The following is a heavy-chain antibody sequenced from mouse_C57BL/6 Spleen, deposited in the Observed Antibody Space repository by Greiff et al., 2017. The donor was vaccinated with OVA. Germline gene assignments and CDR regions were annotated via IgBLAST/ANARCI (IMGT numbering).Heavy chain of an antibody. CDR1: GFTFSNYW. V-gene: IGHV6-3*01. Sequence: EVKVVESGGGLVQPGGSMKLSCVASGFTFSNYWMNWVRQSPEKGLEWVAQIRLKSDNYATHYAESVKGRFTISRDDSKSSVYLQMNNLRAEDTGIYYCTAPYDGYYGFDYWGQGTTLTVSS. CDR3: TAPYDGYYGFDY. CDR2: IRLKSDNYAT. J-gene: IGHJ2*01. D-gene: IGHD2-3*01.